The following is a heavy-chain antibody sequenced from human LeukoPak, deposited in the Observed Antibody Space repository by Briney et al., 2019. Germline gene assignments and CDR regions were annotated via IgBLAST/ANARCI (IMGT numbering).Heavy chain of an antibody. CDR2: INPNSGGT. CDR1: GYTFTGYY. CDR3: ARAYYYGSGSQMGAFDI. D-gene: IGHD3-10*01. J-gene: IGHJ3*02. Sequence: ASVKVSCKASGYTFTGYYMHWVRQAPGQGLEWMGWINPNSGGTNYAQKFQGRVTITADKSTSTAYMELSSLRSEDTAVYYCARAYYYGSGSQMGAFDIWGQGTMVTVSS. V-gene: IGHV1-2*02.